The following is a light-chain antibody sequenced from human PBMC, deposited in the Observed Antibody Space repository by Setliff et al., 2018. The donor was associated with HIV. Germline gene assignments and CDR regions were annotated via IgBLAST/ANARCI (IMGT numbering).Light chain of an antibody. J-gene: IGLJ1*01. CDR1: SSDVGGYNY. CDR2: DVS. CDR3: CSYAGSYTFV. V-gene: IGLV2-11*01. Sequence: QSALTQPASVSGSPGQSITISCIGTSSDVGGYNYVSWYQHHPGKAPKLMIYDVSKRPSGVPARFSGFKSGNTASLTIFGLQPEDEADYYCCSYAGSYTFVFGTGTKVTVL.